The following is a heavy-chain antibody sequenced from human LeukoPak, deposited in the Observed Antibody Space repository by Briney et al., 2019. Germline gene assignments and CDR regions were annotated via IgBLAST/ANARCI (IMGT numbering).Heavy chain of an antibody. CDR1: GYSISSGYY. Sequence: PSETLSLTCAVSGYSISSGYYWDWIRQPPGKGLEWIGSIYHSGSTYYNPSLKSRVTISVDTSKNQFSLKLSSVTAADTAVYYCALGYCTNGVCSAGYFDYWGQGTLVTVSS. V-gene: IGHV4-38-2*01. CDR3: ALGYCTNGVCSAGYFDY. J-gene: IGHJ4*02. CDR2: IYHSGST. D-gene: IGHD2-8*01.